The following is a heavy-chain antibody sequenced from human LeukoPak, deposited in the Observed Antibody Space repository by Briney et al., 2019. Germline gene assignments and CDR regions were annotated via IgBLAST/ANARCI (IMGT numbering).Heavy chain of an antibody. CDR1: GYTFTGYY. Sequence: GASVKVSCKASGYTFTGYYMHWVRQAPGQGLEWMGWINPNSGGTNYAQKLQGRVTMTTDTSTSTAYMELRSLRSDDTAVYYCARDVVGAAAGPGDYWGQGTLVTVSS. CDR2: INPNSGGT. V-gene: IGHV1-2*02. J-gene: IGHJ4*02. D-gene: IGHD6-13*01. CDR3: ARDVVGAAAGPGDY.